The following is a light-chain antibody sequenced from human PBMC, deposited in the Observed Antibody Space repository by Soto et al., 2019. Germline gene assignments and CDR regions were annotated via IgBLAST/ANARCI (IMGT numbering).Light chain of an antibody. J-gene: IGLJ1*01. CDR2: WVR. CDR1: GRDGGGYDY. Sequence: QSVLTQPASVSGSPVQSRTISCTGTGRDGGGYDYVSWDQLHPGKAPKLVAFWVRNRPAGVSYRFSCAKAGNTASLTISGLEGEDEADYFCSLYSSSTGSLIGTGTTVTVL. V-gene: IGLV2-14*01. CDR3: SLYSSSTGSL.